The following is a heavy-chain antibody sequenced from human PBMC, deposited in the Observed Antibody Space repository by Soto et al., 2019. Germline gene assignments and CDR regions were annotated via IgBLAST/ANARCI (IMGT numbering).Heavy chain of an antibody. Sequence: QMQLVQSGPEVKKPGTSVKVSCKASGFTFPSSAVQWVRQARGQRLEWIARIVVGSGNTNYAQKFQERLTISRDISTNTAYMELSSLRSEDTAVYYCAAVPYAYDTSGTYFYYWGQGTLVTVSS. J-gene: IGHJ4*02. V-gene: IGHV1-58*01. D-gene: IGHD3-22*01. CDR3: AAVPYAYDTSGTYFYY. CDR1: GFTFPSSA. CDR2: IVVGSGNT.